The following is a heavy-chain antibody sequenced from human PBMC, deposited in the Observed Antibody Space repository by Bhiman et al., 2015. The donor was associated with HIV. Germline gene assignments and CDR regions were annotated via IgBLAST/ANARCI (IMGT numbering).Heavy chain of an antibody. CDR3: ASGSGSVNFDY. D-gene: IGHD3-10*01. J-gene: IGHJ4*02. CDR2: ISSSSSTI. V-gene: IGHV3-48*01. CDR1: RFTFSSNS. Sequence: VQLVESGGGVVQPGRSLRLSCAASRFTFSSNSMNWVRQAPGKGLEWVSYISSSSSTIYYADSVKGRFTISRDNAKNSLYLQMNGLRAEDTAVYYCASGSGSVNFDYWGQGTLVTVSS.